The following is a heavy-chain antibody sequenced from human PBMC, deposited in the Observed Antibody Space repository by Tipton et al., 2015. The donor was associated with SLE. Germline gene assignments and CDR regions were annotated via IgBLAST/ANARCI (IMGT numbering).Heavy chain of an antibody. CDR2: ISSSGSTI. J-gene: IGHJ5*02. Sequence: GSLRLSCAASGFTFSSYEMNWVRQAPGKGLEWVSYISSSGSTIYYADSVKGRFTISRDNAKNSLYLQMNSLRAEDTAVYYCATQPGGPDIVVVPAAPGSASGFDPWGQGTLVTVSS. CDR3: ATQPGGPDIVVVPAAPGSASGFDP. D-gene: IGHD2-2*01. V-gene: IGHV3-48*03. CDR1: GFTFSSYE.